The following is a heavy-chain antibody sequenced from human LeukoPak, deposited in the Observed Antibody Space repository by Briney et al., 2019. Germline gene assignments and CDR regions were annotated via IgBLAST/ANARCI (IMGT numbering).Heavy chain of an antibody. J-gene: IGHJ4*02. CDR2: IYYSGST. CDR1: GGSIRSGDYY. V-gene: IGHV4-30-4*08. CDR3: ARGDTAMAN. Sequence: SETLSLTXTVSGGSIRSGDYYWSWIRQPPGKGLDWIGYIYYSGSTYYNPSLKSRVTISVDTSKNQFSLKLSSVTAVDTAVYYCARGDTAMANWGQGTLVTVSS. D-gene: IGHD5-18*01.